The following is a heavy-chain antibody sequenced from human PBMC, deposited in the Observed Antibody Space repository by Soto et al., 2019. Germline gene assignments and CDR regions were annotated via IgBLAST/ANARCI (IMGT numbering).Heavy chain of an antibody. CDR2: IWYHGSDK. CDR1: GFTFNHYG. J-gene: IGHJ4*02. CDR3: ARESYDTGVALAY. D-gene: IGHD3-22*01. V-gene: IGHV3-33*01. Sequence: PGGSLRLSCAASGFTFNHYGMHWVRQAPGKGLEWVAFIWYHGSDKYYADSVKGRFTISRDNSKNILYLEMNSLRAEDTAVYYCARESYDTGVALAYWGQGALVTVSS.